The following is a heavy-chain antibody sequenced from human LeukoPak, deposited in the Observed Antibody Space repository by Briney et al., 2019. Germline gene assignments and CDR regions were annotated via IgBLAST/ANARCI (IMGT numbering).Heavy chain of an antibody. CDR3: ARGRRYYYDSSGYFF. Sequence: SETLSLTCAVYGGSFSGYYWSWIRQPPGKGLEWIGEINHSGSTNYNPSLKRRVTISVDTSKNQFSLKLSSVTAADTAVYYCARGRRYYYDSSGYFFWGQGTLVTVSS. J-gene: IGHJ4*02. CDR2: INHSGST. D-gene: IGHD3-22*01. CDR1: GGSFSGYY. V-gene: IGHV4-34*01.